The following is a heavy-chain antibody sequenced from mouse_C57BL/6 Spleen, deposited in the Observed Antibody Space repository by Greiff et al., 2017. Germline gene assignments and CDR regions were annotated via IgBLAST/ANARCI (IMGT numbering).Heavy chain of an antibody. CDR3: ARWDYDGWDYAMDY. CDR1: GYTFTSYW. CDR2: IHPNSGST. J-gene: IGHJ4*01. D-gene: IGHD2-4*01. V-gene: IGHV1-64*01. Sequence: QVQLQQPGAELVKPGASVKLSCKASGYTFTSYWMHWVKQRPGQGLEWIGMIHPNSGSTNYNEKFKSKATLTVDKSSSTAYMQLSSLTSEDSAVYYCARWDYDGWDYAMDYWGQGTSVTVSS.